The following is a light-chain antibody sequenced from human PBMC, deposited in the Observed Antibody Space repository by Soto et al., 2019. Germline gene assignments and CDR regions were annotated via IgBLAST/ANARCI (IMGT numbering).Light chain of an antibody. Sequence: EIVLTQSPGTLSLSPGESATLSCRASQSVSSSYLAWYQQKPGQAPRLLIYGASSRATGIPDRFSGSGSGTDFTLTISRLEAEDFAVYYCQQYGSSPRTFGQGTKVEIK. CDR3: QQYGSSPRT. V-gene: IGKV3-20*01. CDR1: QSVSSSY. CDR2: GAS. J-gene: IGKJ1*01.